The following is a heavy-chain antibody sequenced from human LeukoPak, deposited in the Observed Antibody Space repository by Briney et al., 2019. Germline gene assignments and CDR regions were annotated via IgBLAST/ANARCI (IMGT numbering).Heavy chain of an antibody. J-gene: IGHJ6*02. D-gene: IGHD1-14*01. CDR1: GITVSKYW. CDR2: IHSDGSTT. Sequence: GGSLRLSCAVSGITVSKYWMHWVRQVPGKGLVWVSRIHSDGSTTDYADSVKGRFTITRDSAKNTLYLQMNSLRAEDTAVYYCANGMGPRTYYYGMDVWGQGTTVTVSS. V-gene: IGHV3-74*01. CDR3: ANGMGPRTYYYGMDV.